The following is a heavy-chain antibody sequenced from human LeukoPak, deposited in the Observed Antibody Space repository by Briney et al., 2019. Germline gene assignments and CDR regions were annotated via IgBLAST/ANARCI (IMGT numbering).Heavy chain of an antibody. Sequence: QTLSLTCAISGDSVSSNSAAWNWIRQSPSRGLEWLGRTYYRSKWYNDYAVSVKSRITINPDTSKNQFSLQLNSVTPEDTAVYYCARDPRKPGKRFGESPYFDYWGQGTLVTVSS. V-gene: IGHV6-1*01. CDR1: GDSVSSNSAA. J-gene: IGHJ4*02. D-gene: IGHD3-10*01. CDR3: ARDPRKPGKRFGESPYFDY. CDR2: TYYRSKWYN.